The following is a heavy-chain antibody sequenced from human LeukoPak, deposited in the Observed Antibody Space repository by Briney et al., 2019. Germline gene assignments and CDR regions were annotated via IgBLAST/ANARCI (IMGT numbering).Heavy chain of an antibody. CDR1: GFTFSSYS. CDR3: ARGKSWRPNWFDP. J-gene: IGHJ5*02. D-gene: IGHD5-12*01. CDR2: ISSSSSYI. V-gene: IGHV3-21*01. Sequence: GGSLRLSCAASGFTFSSYSMNWVRQAPGKGLEWVSSISSSSSYIYYADSVKGRFTISRDNAKNSLYPQMNSLRAEDTAVYYCARGKSWRPNWFDPWGQGTLVTVSS.